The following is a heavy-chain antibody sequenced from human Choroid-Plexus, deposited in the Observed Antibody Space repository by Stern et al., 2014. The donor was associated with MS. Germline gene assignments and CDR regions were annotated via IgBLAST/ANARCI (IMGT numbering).Heavy chain of an antibody. Sequence: QVQLGQSGGGVVQPGRPLRLSCVASGFTFGSCAMHWVRQAPGKGLEWVAGVSYDGSNKYYADPVKGRFTIPRDNSQNTLYMQMSSLRPEDTAVYYCAKDRQYLTYFFDHWGQGSLVTVSS. V-gene: IGHV3-30*18. CDR3: AKDRQYLTYFFDH. J-gene: IGHJ5*02. D-gene: IGHD2/OR15-2a*01. CDR1: GFTFGSCA. CDR2: VSYDGSNK.